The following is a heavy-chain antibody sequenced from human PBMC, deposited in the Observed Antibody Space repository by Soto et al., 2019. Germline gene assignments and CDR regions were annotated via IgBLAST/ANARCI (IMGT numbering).Heavy chain of an antibody. D-gene: IGHD3-10*01. CDR3: ARSRDYYGSGSIFDY. CDR2: IYYSGST. Sequence: SETLSLTCTVSGGSISSGGYYWSWIRQHPGKGLEWIGYIYYSGSTYYNPSLKSRVTISVDTSKNQFSLKLSSVTAADTAVYYCARSRDYYGSGSIFDYWGQGTLVTVSS. V-gene: IGHV4-31*03. J-gene: IGHJ4*02. CDR1: GGSISSGGYY.